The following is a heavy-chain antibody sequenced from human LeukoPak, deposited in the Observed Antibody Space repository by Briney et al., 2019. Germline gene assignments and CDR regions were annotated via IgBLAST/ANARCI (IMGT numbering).Heavy chain of an antibody. V-gene: IGHV1-24*01. Sequence: ASVKASCKVSGYTLTKLSMHWVRQAPGKGLEWMGGFDPEDGETIYAQKFQGRVTMTEDTSTDTAYMELSSLRSEDTAVYFCATVNYVWGSYRDWGQGTLVTVSS. D-gene: IGHD3-16*02. CDR1: GYTLTKLS. J-gene: IGHJ4*02. CDR3: ATVNYVWGSYRD. CDR2: FDPEDGET.